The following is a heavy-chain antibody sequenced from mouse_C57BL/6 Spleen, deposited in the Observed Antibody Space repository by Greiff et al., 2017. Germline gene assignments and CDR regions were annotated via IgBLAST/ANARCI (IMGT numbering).Heavy chain of an antibody. V-gene: IGHV1-53*01. J-gene: IGHJ2*01. D-gene: IGHD1-1*01. Sequence: VQLQQPGTELVKPGASVKLSCKASGYTFTSYWMHWVKQRPGQGLEWIGNINPSNGGTNYNEKFKSKATLTVDKSSSTAYMQLSSLTSEDSAVXYCARWEAFITTAYYFDYWGKGTTLTVSS. CDR1: GYTFTSYW. CDR3: ARWEAFITTAYYFDY. CDR2: INPSNGGT.